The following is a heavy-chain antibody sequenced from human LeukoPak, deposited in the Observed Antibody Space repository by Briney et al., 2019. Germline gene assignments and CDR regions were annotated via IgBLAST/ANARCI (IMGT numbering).Heavy chain of an antibody. CDR1: GGSISSSSYY. D-gene: IGHD4-17*01. CDR2: INHSGST. Sequence: PSETLSLTCTVSGGSISSSSYYWGWIRQPPGKGLEWIGEINHSGSTNYNPSLKSRVTISVDTSKNQFSLKLSSVTAADTAVYYCARDLGPGEGLDPWGQGTLVTVSS. CDR3: ARDLGPGEGLDP. V-gene: IGHV4-39*07. J-gene: IGHJ5*02.